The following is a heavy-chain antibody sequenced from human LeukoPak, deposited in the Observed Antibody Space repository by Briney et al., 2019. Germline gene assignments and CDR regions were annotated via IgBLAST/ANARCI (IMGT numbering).Heavy chain of an antibody. J-gene: IGHJ3*02. D-gene: IGHD3-22*01. V-gene: IGHV4-38-2*01. CDR2: IYHSGST. CDR1: GYSISSGYY. CDR3: ARWDSGQWFHDAFDI. Sequence: SETLSLTCAVSGYSISSGYYWGWIRQPPGKGLEWIGSIYHSGSTYYNPSLKSRVTISVDTSKKQFSLKLSSVTAADTAVYYCARWDSGQWFHDAFDIWGQGTMVTVSS.